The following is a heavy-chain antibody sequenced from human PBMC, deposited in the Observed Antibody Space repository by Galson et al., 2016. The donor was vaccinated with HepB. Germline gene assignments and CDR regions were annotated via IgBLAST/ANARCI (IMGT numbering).Heavy chain of an antibody. CDR3: ARDKITYYDFLTGYSRHYYFDY. J-gene: IGHJ4*02. D-gene: IGHD3-9*01. V-gene: IGHV3-7*01. CDR1: GVTFSTYW. Sequence: SLRLSCADSGVTFSTYWMTWVRQAPGKGLEWVANIDQDGSQKYYVDSVKGRFTISRDNAKNSLYLQMNSLRVEDTAVYYCARDKITYYDFLTGYSRHYYFDYWGQGTLVAVSS. CDR2: IDQDGSQK.